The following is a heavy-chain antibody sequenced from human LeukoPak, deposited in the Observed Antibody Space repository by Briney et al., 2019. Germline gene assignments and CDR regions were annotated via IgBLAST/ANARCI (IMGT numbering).Heavy chain of an antibody. Sequence: VGSLRLSCAASEFTLSSYSMNWVRQAPGKGLEWVSYISQSSDRIYHADSVKGRFTTSRDNAKNSLYLQMDSLRVEDTAVYYCARDLLNDEGSSYFFDQWGRGTLVTVAS. CDR2: ISQSSDRI. J-gene: IGHJ4*02. D-gene: IGHD2-2*01. V-gene: IGHV3-48*04. CDR3: ARDLLNDEGSSYFFDQ. CDR1: EFTLSSYS.